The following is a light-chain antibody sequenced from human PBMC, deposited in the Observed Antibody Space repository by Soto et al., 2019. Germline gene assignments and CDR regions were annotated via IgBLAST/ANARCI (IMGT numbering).Light chain of an antibody. CDR3: SSYAGNNNFV. Sequence: QSALTQPPSVSGAPGQRVTISCTGSGSNIGAGYDVHWYQHRPGTAPKLLVFGDSHRPSGVPDRFSGSKSGTSASLAITGLQAEDEGDYYCSSYAGNNNFVFGSGTKVTVL. CDR1: GSNIGAGYD. J-gene: IGLJ1*01. CDR2: GDS. V-gene: IGLV1-40*01.